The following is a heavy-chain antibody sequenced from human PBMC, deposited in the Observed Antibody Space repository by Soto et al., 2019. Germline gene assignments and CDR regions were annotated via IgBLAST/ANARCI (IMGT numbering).Heavy chain of an antibody. CDR1: GGSISSGGYY. J-gene: IGHJ6*03. CDR3: ARDRHSGGYCSGGSCYSYYYYDMDV. D-gene: IGHD2-15*01. Sequence: QVQLQESGPGLVKPSQTLSLTCTVSGGSISSGGYYWSWIRQHPGKGLEWIGYSGSTYYNPSLKIRVTISVDTSKNQFSLKLSSVTAADTAVYYCARDRHSGGYCSGGSCYSYYYYDMDVWGKGTTVTVSS. CDR2: YSGST. V-gene: IGHV4-31*03.